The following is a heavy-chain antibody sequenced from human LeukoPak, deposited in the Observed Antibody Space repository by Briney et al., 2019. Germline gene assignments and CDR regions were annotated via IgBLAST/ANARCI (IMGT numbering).Heavy chain of an antibody. CDR3: ARDTYYYDSSGRYYFDY. CDR1: GGTFSSYA. D-gene: IGHD3-22*01. Sequence: ASVKVSCKASGGTFSSYAISWVRQAPGQGLEWMGRIIPILGIANYAQKFQGRVTTTADKSTSTAYMELSSLRSEDTAVYYCARDTYYYDSSGRYYFDYWGQGTLVTVSS. CDR2: IIPILGIA. V-gene: IGHV1-69*04. J-gene: IGHJ4*02.